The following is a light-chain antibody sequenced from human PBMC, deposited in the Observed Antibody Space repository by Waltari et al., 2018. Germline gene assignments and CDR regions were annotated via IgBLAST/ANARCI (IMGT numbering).Light chain of an antibody. CDR3: SSYAGSNKGV. CDR2: EVT. CDR1: SSDVGGYNY. V-gene: IGLV2-8*01. Sequence: QSALTPPPSASGSPGQSVTISCTGPSSDVGGYNYVSWYQQHPGKAPKLMIYEVTKRPSGVPDRFSGSKSGNTASLTVSGLQAEDEADYYCSSYAGSNKGVFGGGTKLTVL. J-gene: IGLJ3*02.